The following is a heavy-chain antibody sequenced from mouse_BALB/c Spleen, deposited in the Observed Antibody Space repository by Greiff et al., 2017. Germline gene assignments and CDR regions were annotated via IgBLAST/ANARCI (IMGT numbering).Heavy chain of an antibody. J-gene: IGHJ4*01. D-gene: IGHD2-4*01. Sequence: EVQLQQSGAELVRPGALVKLSCKASGFNIKDYYMRWVKQRPEQGLAWIGWIDPENGNTIYDPKFQGKASITADTSSNTAYLQLSSLTSEDTAVYYCARYDYDRQGYAMDYWGQGTSVTVSS. CDR2: IDPENGNT. CDR3: ARYDYDRQGYAMDY. V-gene: IGHV14-1*02. CDR1: GFNIKDYY.